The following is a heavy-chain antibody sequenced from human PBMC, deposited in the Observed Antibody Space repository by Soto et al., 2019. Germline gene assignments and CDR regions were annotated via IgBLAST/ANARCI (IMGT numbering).Heavy chain of an antibody. CDR3: MTSRLADGSSTSCYGGAEYDDEYGMDV. Sequence: PGGSLRLSCAASGFTFSNAWMSWVRQAPGKGLEWVGRIKSKTDGGTTDYAAPVKGRFTISRDYSQNMLYLPMNSPKTSDTAVYYCMTSRLADGSSTSCYGGAEYDDEYGMDVWGQGTTVTVSS. CDR2: IKSKTDGGTT. D-gene: IGHD2-2*01. V-gene: IGHV3-15*01. J-gene: IGHJ6*02. CDR1: GFTFSNAW.